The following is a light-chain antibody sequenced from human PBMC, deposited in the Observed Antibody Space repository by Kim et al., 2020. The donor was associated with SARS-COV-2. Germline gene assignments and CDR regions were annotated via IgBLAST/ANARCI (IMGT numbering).Light chain of an antibody. CDR3: AAWDGSLNVWV. Sequence: QSVLTHPPSASGTPGQRVTISCSGSKSNVGNNPVNWYQQFPGTAPKLLIYGDGQRPSGVFDRFSGSKSGTSASLAIGGLHSEDEAAYYCAAWDGSLNVWVFGGGTQLTVL. V-gene: IGLV1-44*01. CDR2: GDG. J-gene: IGLJ3*02. CDR1: KSNVGNNP.